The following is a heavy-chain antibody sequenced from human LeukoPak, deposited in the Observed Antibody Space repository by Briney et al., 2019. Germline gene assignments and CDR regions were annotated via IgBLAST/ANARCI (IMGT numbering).Heavy chain of an antibody. CDR1: GYTFTSYY. CDR2: INPSGGST. D-gene: IGHD3-22*01. CDR3: ARDLGYYYDSSGYSDY. J-gene: IGHJ4*02. V-gene: IGHV1-46*01. Sequence: GASVKVSCKASGYTFTSYYMHLVRQAPGQGLEWMGIINPSGGSTSYAQKFQGRVTMTRDTSTSTVYMELSSLRSEDTAVYYCARDLGYYYDSSGYSDYWGQGTLVTVSS.